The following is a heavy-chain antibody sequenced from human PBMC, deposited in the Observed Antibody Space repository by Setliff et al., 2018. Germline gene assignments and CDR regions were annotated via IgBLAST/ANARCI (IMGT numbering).Heavy chain of an antibody. CDR2: INAGNGNT. V-gene: IGHV1-3*01. CDR1: GYTFTSYA. CDR3: ARDSSGYNPWYFDY. Sequence: ASVKVSCKASGYTFTSYAMHWVRQAPGQRLEWMGWINAGNGNTKYSQKFQGRVTITRDTSASTAYMELSSLRSEDTAVYYCARDSSGYNPWYFDYWGQGTLGTVSS. D-gene: IGHD3-22*01. J-gene: IGHJ4*02.